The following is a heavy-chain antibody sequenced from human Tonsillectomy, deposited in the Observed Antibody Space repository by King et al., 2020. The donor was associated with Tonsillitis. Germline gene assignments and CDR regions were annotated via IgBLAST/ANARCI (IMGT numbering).Heavy chain of an antibody. CDR3: ARNYKYYYGSGRPEYYFDY. CDR1: GGSISSFY. CDR2: IYYSGST. V-gene: IGHV4-59*08. Sequence: QLQESGPGLVKPSETLSLSCTVSGGSISSFYWSWIRQPPGKGLEWIGYIYYSGSTNYNPSLKSRVTISVDTSKNQFSLKLSSVTAADTAVSYCARNYKYYYGSGRPEYYFDYWGQGTLVTVSS. D-gene: IGHD3-10*01. J-gene: IGHJ4*02.